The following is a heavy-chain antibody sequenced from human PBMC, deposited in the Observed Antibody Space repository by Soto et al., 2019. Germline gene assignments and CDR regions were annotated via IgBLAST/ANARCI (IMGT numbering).Heavy chain of an antibody. CDR1: GDSIRNVY. V-gene: IGHV4-59*13. Sequence: ERLSRTCPVSGDSIRNVYWSWIRQPPGKGLEWIGFIYHSGNAKYNPSLKSRVAMSVDSSKNQISLSLNSETAAASAAYFCARAHAPTLPFDSWGQGTLVTVYS. CDR3: ARAHAPTLPFDS. J-gene: IGHJ4*02. CDR2: IYHSGNA. D-gene: IGHD2-2*01.